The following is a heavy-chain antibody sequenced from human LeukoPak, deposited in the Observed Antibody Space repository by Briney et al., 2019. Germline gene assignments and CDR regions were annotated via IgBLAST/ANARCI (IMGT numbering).Heavy chain of an antibody. CDR2: MRRDGNEI. D-gene: IGHD6-19*01. Sequence: PGGSLRLSCSASGFTFSTYWMSWVRQAPGKGLEWVANMRRDGNEIYYLDSVRGRFTISRDNAKNSLYLQMNSLRAEDTAVYYCAREPYSSGWYFSYYFDYWGQGTLVTVSS. V-gene: IGHV3-7*01. CDR3: AREPYSSGWYFSYYFDY. J-gene: IGHJ4*02. CDR1: GFTFSTYW.